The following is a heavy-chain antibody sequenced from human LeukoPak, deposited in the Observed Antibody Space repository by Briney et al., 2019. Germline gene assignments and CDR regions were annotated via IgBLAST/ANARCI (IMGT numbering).Heavy chain of an antibody. V-gene: IGHV1-2*06. D-gene: IGHD6-19*01. Sequence: ASVKVSCKASGYTFTGYYMHWVRQAPGQGLEWMGRINPSSGGTNYAQKFQGRVTMTRDTSISTAYMELSRLRSDDTAVYYCARDRRASSGWQALNWGQGTLVTVSS. J-gene: IGHJ4*02. CDR2: INPSSGGT. CDR1: GYTFTGYY. CDR3: ARDRRASSGWQALN.